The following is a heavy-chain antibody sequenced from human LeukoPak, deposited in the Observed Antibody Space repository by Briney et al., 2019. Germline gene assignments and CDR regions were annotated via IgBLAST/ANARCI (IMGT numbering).Heavy chain of an antibody. CDR3: ARAVEDYYDSSGQGGSFDY. D-gene: IGHD3-22*01. CDR1: GGSISSGGYY. Sequence: SETLSLTCTVSGGSISSGGYYWSWIRQHPGKGLEWIGYIYYSGSTYYNPSLKSRVTISVDASKNQFSLKLSSVTAADTAVYYRARAVEDYYDSSGQGGSFDYWGQGTLVTVSS. V-gene: IGHV4-31*03. CDR2: IYYSGST. J-gene: IGHJ4*02.